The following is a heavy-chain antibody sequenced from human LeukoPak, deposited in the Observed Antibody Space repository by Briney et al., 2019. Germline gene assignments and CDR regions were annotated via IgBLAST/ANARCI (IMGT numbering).Heavy chain of an antibody. Sequence: SETLSLTCTVSGGSISSSSYYWSWIRQPPGKGLEWIGEINHSGSTNYNPSLKSRVTISVDTSKNQFSLKLSSVTAADTAVYYCARKGYDILTGYYQNYYGMDVWGQGTTVTVSS. D-gene: IGHD3-9*01. J-gene: IGHJ6*02. CDR3: ARKGYDILTGYYQNYYGMDV. CDR2: INHSGST. V-gene: IGHV4-39*07. CDR1: GGSISSSSYY.